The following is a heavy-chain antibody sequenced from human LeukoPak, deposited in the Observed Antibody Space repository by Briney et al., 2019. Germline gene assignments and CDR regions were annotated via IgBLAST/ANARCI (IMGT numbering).Heavy chain of an antibody. J-gene: IGHJ4*02. Sequence: ASVKVSCKASGYTFIDYGVSWVRQAPGQGLEWMGWISTYNAHTYYAQKLQGRVTMTTDTSTSTAYMELRSLRSDDTAVYYCARDAAAAGPFDYWGQGTLVTVSS. D-gene: IGHD6-13*01. V-gene: IGHV1-18*01. CDR2: ISTYNAHT. CDR3: ARDAAAAGPFDY. CDR1: GYTFIDYG.